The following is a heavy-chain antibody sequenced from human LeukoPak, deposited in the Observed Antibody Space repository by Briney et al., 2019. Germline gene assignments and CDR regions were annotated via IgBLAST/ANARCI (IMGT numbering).Heavy chain of an antibody. CDR1: GGSFSGYY. CDR2: IYYSGST. D-gene: IGHD3-22*01. Sequence: SETLSLTCAVYGGSFSGYYWSWVRQPPGKGLEWIGYIYYSGSTNYNPSLKSRVTISVDTSKTQFSLKLSSVTAADTAVYYCAKLPNYYDSSGIDYWGQGTLVTVSS. J-gene: IGHJ4*02. CDR3: AKLPNYYDSSGIDY. V-gene: IGHV4-59*08.